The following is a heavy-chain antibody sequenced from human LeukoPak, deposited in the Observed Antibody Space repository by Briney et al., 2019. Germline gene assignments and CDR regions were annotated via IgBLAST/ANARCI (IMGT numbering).Heavy chain of an antibody. D-gene: IGHD3-22*01. CDR1: GFTFSSYA. CDR3: AKDGGSGYTHWFDP. CDR2: ISGSGGST. V-gene: IGHV3-23*01. J-gene: IGHJ5*02. Sequence: GGSLRLSCAASGFTFSSYAMSWVRQAPGKGLEWVSAISGSGGSTYYVDSVKGRFTISRDNSKNTLYLQMNSLRAEDTAVYYCAKDGGSGYTHWFDPWGQGTLVTVSS.